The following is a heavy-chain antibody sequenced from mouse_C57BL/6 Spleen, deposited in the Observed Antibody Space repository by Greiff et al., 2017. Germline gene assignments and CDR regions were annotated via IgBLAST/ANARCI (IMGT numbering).Heavy chain of an antibody. CDR2: IYPRDGST. Sequence: VKLVESDAELVKPGASVKISCKVSGYTFTDHTIHWMKQRPEQGLEWIGYIYPRDGSTKYNEKFKGKATLTADKSSSTAYMQLNSLTSEDSAVYFCAVITTVVASFDYWGQGTTLTVSS. CDR3: AVITTVVASFDY. D-gene: IGHD1-1*01. V-gene: IGHV1-78*01. J-gene: IGHJ2*01. CDR1: GYTFTDHT.